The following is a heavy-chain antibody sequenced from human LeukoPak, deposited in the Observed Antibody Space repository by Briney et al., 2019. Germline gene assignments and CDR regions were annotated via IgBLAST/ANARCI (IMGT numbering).Heavy chain of an antibody. D-gene: IGHD3-10*01. Sequence: ASVKVSCKTSGYPFTDYYIHWVRQAPGQGLEWMGGINPNSGATNYPRKFQGRVTVTRDTSTSTAYMELTSLRSDDTAVYFCARDFGNYYGSGTLDWFDPWGQGTLVTVSS. CDR1: GYPFTDYY. V-gene: IGHV1-2*02. CDR2: INPNSGAT. J-gene: IGHJ5*02. CDR3: ARDFGNYYGSGTLDWFDP.